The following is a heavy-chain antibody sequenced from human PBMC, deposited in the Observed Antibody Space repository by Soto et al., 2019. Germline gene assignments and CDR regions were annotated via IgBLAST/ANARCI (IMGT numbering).Heavy chain of an antibody. J-gene: IGHJ4*02. CDR1: GYSISSGHY. Sequence: PXETLSLTCAVSGYSISSGHYWGWIRQPPGKGLEWIGSIYHSGSTYYNPSLKSRVTISVDTSKNQFSLKLSSVTAADTAVYYCARVARSGWYLDYWGQGTLVTVSS. V-gene: IGHV4-38-2*01. D-gene: IGHD6-19*01. CDR3: ARVARSGWYLDY. CDR2: IYHSGST.